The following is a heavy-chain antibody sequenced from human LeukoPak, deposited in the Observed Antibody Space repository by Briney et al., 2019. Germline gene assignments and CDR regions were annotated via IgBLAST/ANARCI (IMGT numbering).Heavy chain of an antibody. J-gene: IGHJ6*03. D-gene: IGHD1-26*01. V-gene: IGHV1-69*04. CDR2: NIPILGIA. CDR3: AKVRDGRSTGGTYYYYMDV. Sequence: SVKVSCKASGGTFSSYAISWVRQAPGQGLEWMGRNIPILGIANYAQKFQGRVTITADKSTSTAYMELSSLRSEDTAVFYCAKVRDGRSTGGTYYYYMDVWGEGTTVTVSS. CDR1: GGTFSSYA.